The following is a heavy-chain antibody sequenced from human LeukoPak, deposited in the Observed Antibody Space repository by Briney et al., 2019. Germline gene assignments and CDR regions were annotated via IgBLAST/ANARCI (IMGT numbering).Heavy chain of an antibody. Sequence: GGSLRLSCAASGFTLSSYWMSWVRQAPGKGLEWVANIKQDGSEKYYVDSVKGRFTISRDNAKNSLYLQMNSLRAEDTAVYYCATSGSISITIFGVVIEPFDYWGQGTLVTVSS. CDR2: IKQDGSEK. J-gene: IGHJ4*02. CDR1: GFTLSSYW. V-gene: IGHV3-7*01. D-gene: IGHD3-3*01. CDR3: ATSGSISITIFGVVIEPFDY.